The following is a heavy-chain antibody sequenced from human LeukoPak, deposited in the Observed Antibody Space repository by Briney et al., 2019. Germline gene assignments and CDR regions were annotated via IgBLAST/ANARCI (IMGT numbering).Heavy chain of an antibody. CDR2: ISVSGGVR. Sequence: GGSLRLSCVASGYPFSSYSMNWIRQAPGKGLEWVSYISVSGGVRSYADSVKGRFAISRDDARNSLYLQMNSLKDEDTAVYYCARDRGYFYDQLDYWGQGTLVTVSS. D-gene: IGHD2/OR15-2a*01. V-gene: IGHV3-48*02. J-gene: IGHJ4*02. CDR1: GYPFSSYS. CDR3: ARDRGYFYDQLDY.